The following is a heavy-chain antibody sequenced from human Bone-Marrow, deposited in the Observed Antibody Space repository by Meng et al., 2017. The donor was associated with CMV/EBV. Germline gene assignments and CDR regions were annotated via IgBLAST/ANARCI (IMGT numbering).Heavy chain of an antibody. V-gene: IGHV4-59*01. CDR3: ARAHKDYGSGSYYKAYYYYYGMDV. CDR2: IYYSGST. CDR1: GGSISSYY. J-gene: IGHJ6*02. D-gene: IGHD3-10*01. Sequence: SETLSLTCTVSGGSISSYYWSWIRQPPGKGLEWIGYIYYSGSTNYNPSLKSRVTISVDTSKNRFSLKLSSVTAADTAVYYCARAHKDYGSGSYYKAYYYYYGMDVWGQGTTVTVSS.